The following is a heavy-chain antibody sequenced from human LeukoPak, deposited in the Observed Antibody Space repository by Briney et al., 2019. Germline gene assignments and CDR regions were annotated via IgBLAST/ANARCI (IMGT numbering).Heavy chain of an antibody. V-gene: IGHV4-4*07. CDR2: IYTSGST. D-gene: IGHD1-14*01. Sequence: SETLSLTCTVSGGSLSSYYWSWIRQPAGKGLEWIGRIYTSGSTNYNPSLKSRVTMSVDTSKNQFSLKLSSVTAADAAMYYCARQWRGTTFDYWGQGTLVTVSS. CDR1: GGSLSSYY. CDR3: ARQWRGTTFDY. J-gene: IGHJ4*02.